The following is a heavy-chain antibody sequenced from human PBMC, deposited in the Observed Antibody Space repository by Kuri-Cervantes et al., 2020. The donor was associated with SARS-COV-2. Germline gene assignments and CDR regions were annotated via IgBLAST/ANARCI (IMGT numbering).Heavy chain of an antibody. CDR3: ARDPGGYSYGYMWAFDI. CDR1: GFTFSDYY. CDR2: ISDGGRAK. D-gene: IGHD5-18*01. V-gene: IGHV3-11*04. Sequence: GESLKISCAASGFTFSDYYMSWIRQAPGRGLEWVSYISDGGRAKHYADSVKGRFTISRDNAKNSLYLQMSSLRAEDTAVYYCARDPGGYSYGYMWAFDIWGQGTMVTVSS. J-gene: IGHJ3*02.